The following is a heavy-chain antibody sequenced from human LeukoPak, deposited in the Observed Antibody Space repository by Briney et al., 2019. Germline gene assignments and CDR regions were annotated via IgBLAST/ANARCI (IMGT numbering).Heavy chain of an antibody. V-gene: IGHV3-23*01. CDR1: GFTFSKYY. J-gene: IGHJ4*02. CDR3: AKYVRGSSSWYGDMYYFDY. Sequence: GGSLRLSCAASGFTFSKYYMHWVRQAPGKGLEWLSAISGSGGSTYYADSVKGRFTISRDNSKNTLYLQMNSLRAEDTAVYYCAKYVRGSSSWYGDMYYFDYWGQGTLVTVSS. CDR2: ISGSGGST. D-gene: IGHD6-13*01.